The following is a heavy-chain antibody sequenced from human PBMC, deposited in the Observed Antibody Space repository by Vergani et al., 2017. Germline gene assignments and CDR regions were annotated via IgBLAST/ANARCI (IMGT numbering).Heavy chain of an antibody. J-gene: IGHJ4*02. CDR1: GFNFGGYF. Sequence: EVQMVQSGGGLVQSGGSLRLSCKTSGFNFGGYFLTWARQAPDTGLEWVANIKNDGSEKDYGDSVKGRFAIARDTVERSVFLEMKSLRGEDTAVYYCARGRGWLDYWGQGALVTVSS. CDR3: ARGRGWLDY. CDR2: IKNDGSEK. V-gene: IGHV3-7*01. D-gene: IGHD6-19*01.